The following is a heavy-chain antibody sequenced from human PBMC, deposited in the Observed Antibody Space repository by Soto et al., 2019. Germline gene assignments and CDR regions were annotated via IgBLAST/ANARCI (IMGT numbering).Heavy chain of an antibody. V-gene: IGHV1-69*02. CDR3: AFRGYSYGYQYNWFDP. J-gene: IGHJ5*02. CDR2: IIHILGIA. D-gene: IGHD5-18*01. Sequence: QVQLVQSGAEVKKPGSSVKVSCKASGGTFSSYTISWVRQAPGQGLEWMGRIIHILGIANYAQKFQGRVTITADKSTSTAYMELSSLRSEDTAVYYCAFRGYSYGYQYNWFDPWGQGTLVTVSS. CDR1: GGTFSSYT.